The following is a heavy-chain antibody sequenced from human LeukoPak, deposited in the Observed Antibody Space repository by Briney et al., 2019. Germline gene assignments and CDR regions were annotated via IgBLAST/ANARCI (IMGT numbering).Heavy chain of an antibody. D-gene: IGHD6-13*01. CDR2: ISYDGSNK. V-gene: IGHV3-30*04. J-gene: IGHJ4*02. CDR3: ARDGSSSWGRRSFFDY. Sequence: GGSLRLSCAASGFTFSSYAMHWVRQAPGKGLEWVAVISYDGSNKYYADSVKGRFTISRDNSKNTLYLQMNSLRAEDTAVYYCARDGSSSWGRRSFFDYWGQGTLVTVSS. CDR1: GFTFSSYA.